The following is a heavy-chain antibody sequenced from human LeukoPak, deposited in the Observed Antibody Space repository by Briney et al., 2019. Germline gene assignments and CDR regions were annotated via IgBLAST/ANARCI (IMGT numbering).Heavy chain of an antibody. CDR2: ISAYNGNT. J-gene: IGHJ5*02. Sequence: ASVKVSCKASGYTFTSYGIIWVRQAPGQGLEWMGWISAYNGNTNYAQKLQGRVTMTTDTSTSTAYMELRSLRSDDTAVYYCARDGVVVVPAAPYNWFDPWGQGTLVTVSS. CDR1: GYTFTSYG. V-gene: IGHV1-18*01. CDR3: ARDGVVVVPAAPYNWFDP. D-gene: IGHD2-2*01.